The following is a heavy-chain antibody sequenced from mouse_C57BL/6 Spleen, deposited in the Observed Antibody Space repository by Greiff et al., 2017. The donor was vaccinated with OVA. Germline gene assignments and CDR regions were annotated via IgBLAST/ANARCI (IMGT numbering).Heavy chain of an antibody. CDR2: IYPGSGST. D-gene: IGHD2-4*01. CDR3: ARAGLRRYCDY. J-gene: IGHJ2*01. V-gene: IGHV1-55*01. CDR1: GYTFTSYW. Sequence: QVHVKQPGAELVKPGASVKMSCKASGYTFTSYWITWVKQRPGQGLEWIGDIYPGSGSTNYNEKFKSKATLTVDTSSSTAYMQLSSLTSEDSAVYYCARAGLRRYCDYWGQGTTLTVSS.